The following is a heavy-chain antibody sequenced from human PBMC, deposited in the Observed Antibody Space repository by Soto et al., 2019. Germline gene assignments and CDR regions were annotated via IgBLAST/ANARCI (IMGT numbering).Heavy chain of an antibody. J-gene: IGHJ2*01. V-gene: IGHV4-59*01. CDR2: IYYSGST. D-gene: IGHD4-17*01. Sequence: QVQLQESGPGLVKPSETLSLTCTVSGGSISSYYWSWIRQPPGKGLEWIGYIYYSGSTNYNPSLKSRVTISVDTSKNQFSLKLSSVTAADTAVYYCARDRYGDYSSYWYFDLWGRGTLVTVSS. CDR3: ARDRYGDYSSYWYFDL. CDR1: GGSISSYY.